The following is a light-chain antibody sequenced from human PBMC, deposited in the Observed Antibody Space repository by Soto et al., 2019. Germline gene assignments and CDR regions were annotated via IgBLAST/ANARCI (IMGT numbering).Light chain of an antibody. CDR2: DAC. Sequence: EIVLTQSPSTLSLSPGERATLTCRASQSISSYLAWYQQTPGQAPRLLIYDACNRATGIPARFSGSGSGTDFTLTISGLQPEAFAVYYCQQRSNWPLTCGGGTKVEIK. CDR1: QSISSY. J-gene: IGKJ4*01. V-gene: IGKV3-11*01. CDR3: QQRSNWPLT.